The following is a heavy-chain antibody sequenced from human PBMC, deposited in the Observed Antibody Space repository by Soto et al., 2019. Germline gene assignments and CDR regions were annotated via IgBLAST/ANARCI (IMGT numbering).Heavy chain of an antibody. Sequence: GGSLRLSCAASGFTFSSYWMSWVRQAPGKGLEWVANIKQDGSEKYYVDSVKGRFTISRDNAKNSLYLQMNSLRAEDTAVYYCARDRTGRNPAHFDYWGQGTLVTVSS. J-gene: IGHJ4*02. D-gene: IGHD1-1*01. CDR1: GFTFSSYW. CDR3: ARDRTGRNPAHFDY. CDR2: IKQDGSEK. V-gene: IGHV3-7*01.